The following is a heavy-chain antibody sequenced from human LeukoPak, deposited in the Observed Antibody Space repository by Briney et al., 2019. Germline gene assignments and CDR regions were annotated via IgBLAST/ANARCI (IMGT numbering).Heavy chain of an antibody. CDR1: GFTFSDYY. J-gene: IGHJ6*02. Sequence: GRSLILSCAASGFTFSDYYMSCIRQAPGKGLEWVSYISSSGSTIYYADSVKGRFTISRDNAMNSLYLQMNSLRVEVTAVYYCARESVTYGMDVWGQGFTVTVFS. D-gene: IGHD4-11*01. CDR3: ARESVTYGMDV. CDR2: ISSSGSTI. V-gene: IGHV3-11*01.